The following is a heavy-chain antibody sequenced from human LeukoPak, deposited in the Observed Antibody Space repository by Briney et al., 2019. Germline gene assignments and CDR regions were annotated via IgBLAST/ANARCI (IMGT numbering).Heavy chain of an antibody. V-gene: IGHV3-49*03. CDR3: SRGSGWLSVY. D-gene: IGHD6-19*01. Sequence: GGSLRLSCTASGFTFGVYLMSWFRQAPGKGLEWIGFISGGTTEYAASVKGRFTISRDDSTSIAYLQMNSLTTEDTAVYYCSRGSGWLSVYWGQGTLVTVSS. J-gene: IGHJ4*02. CDR2: ISGGTT. CDR1: GFTFGVYL.